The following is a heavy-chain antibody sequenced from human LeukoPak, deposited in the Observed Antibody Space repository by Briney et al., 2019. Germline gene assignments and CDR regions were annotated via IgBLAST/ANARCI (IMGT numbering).Heavy chain of an antibody. J-gene: IGHJ5*02. CDR2: IYTSGST. CDR3: ARARIRCGGGCYSYNWFDP. D-gene: IGHD2-21*02. V-gene: IGHV4-4*07. CDR1: GGSISSYY. Sequence: SETLSLTCTVSGGSISSYYWSWIRQPAGKGLEWIGRIYTSGSTNYNPSLKSRVTMSVDTSKNQFSLKLSSVTAADTAVYYCARARIRCGGGCYSYNWFDPWGQGTLVTVSS.